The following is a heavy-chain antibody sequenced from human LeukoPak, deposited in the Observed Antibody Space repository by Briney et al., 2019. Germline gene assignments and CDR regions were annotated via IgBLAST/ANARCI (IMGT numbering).Heavy chain of an antibody. CDR2: VDYSGST. V-gene: IGHV4-61*01. Sequence: SETLSLTCSVSGGSVSSGNYYWSWIRQPPGKGLEWIGHVDYSGSTSYNPSLKRRVTISLDTSKNQFSLKVMYLTAADTAVYYCARGIRTGYGHWGQGTLVSVSS. CDR1: GGSVSSGNYY. J-gene: IGHJ5*02. D-gene: IGHD2/OR15-2a*01. CDR3: ARGIRTGYGH.